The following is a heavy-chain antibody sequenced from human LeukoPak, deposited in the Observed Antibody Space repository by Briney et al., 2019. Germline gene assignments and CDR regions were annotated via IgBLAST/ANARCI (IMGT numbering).Heavy chain of an antibody. CDR2: ISFDGSKE. V-gene: IGHV3-30*04. J-gene: IGHJ4*02. Sequence: PGRSLRLSCAASGFTLRSYAMHWVRQAPGKGLEWVAVISFDGSKEYYTDSVKGRFTISRDNSKNTLYLQMNSLRAEDTAVYYCARGWNLTLWADYWGQGTLVTVSS. CDR3: ARGWNLTLWADY. CDR1: GFTLRSYA. D-gene: IGHD1-1*01.